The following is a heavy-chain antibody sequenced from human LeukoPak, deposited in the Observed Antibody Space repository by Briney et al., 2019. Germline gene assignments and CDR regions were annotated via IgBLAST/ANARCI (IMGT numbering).Heavy chain of an antibody. CDR2: IYHSGST. CDR1: GYSISSGYY. J-gene: IGHJ4*02. Sequence: SETLSLTCAVSGYSISSGYYWGWIRQPSGKGLGWIGSIYHSGSTYYNPSLKSRVTISVDTSKNQFSLKLSSVTAADTAVYYCARQTWYYDILTGYYVRYFDYWGQGTLVTVSS. D-gene: IGHD3-9*01. V-gene: IGHV4-38-2*01. CDR3: ARQTWYYDILTGYYVRYFDY.